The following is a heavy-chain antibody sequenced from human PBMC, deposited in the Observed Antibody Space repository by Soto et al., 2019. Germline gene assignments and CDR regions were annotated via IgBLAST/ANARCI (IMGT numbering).Heavy chain of an antibody. J-gene: IGHJ4*02. Sequence: GASVKVSCKASGYTFTGYYIHWVRQVPGQGLEWMGWINPNTGDTNYAQKFQGWVTMTRDTSISTAYMELSRLRSDDTAVYYCARFQYSSGWYLDYWGQGTPVTVSS. V-gene: IGHV1-2*04. CDR1: GYTFTGYY. D-gene: IGHD6-19*01. CDR2: INPNTGDT. CDR3: ARFQYSSGWYLDY.